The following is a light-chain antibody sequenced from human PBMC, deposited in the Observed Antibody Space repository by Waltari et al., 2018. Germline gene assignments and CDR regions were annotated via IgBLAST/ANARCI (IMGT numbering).Light chain of an antibody. CDR3: QHYLRLPVT. CDR2: GAS. J-gene: IGKJ1*01. V-gene: IGKV3-20*01. Sequence: EIALTTSPGTLSLSVGETATVPCRASARVSRSLAWYQQKPGQAPRLLIYGASTRATGIPDRFSGSGCGTDFSLTISRLEPDDFAVYYCQHYLRLPVTFGQGTTVEI. CDR1: ARVSRS.